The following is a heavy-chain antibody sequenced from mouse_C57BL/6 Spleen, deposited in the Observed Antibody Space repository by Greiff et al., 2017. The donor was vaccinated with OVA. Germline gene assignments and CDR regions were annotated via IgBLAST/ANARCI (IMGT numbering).Heavy chain of an antibody. D-gene: IGHD2-3*01. V-gene: IGHV1-52*01. Sequence: VQLQQPGAELVRPGSSVKLSCKASGYTFTSYWMHWVKQRPIQGLEWIGNIDPSDSETHYNQKFKDKATLTVDKSSSTAYMQLSSLTSEDSAVYYCARALDGYYGDYYAMDYWGQGTSVTVSS. CDR2: IDPSDSET. CDR1: GYTFTSYW. CDR3: ARALDGYYGDYYAMDY. J-gene: IGHJ4*01.